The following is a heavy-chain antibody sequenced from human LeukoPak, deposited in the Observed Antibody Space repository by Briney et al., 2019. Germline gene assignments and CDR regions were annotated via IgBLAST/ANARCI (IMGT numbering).Heavy chain of an antibody. Sequence: GGSLRLSFSASGFTFSNDWMSCVRQAPGKGLEWVANTKQKGSENYYVGSAKGRFTISRADANNSLYLQMSSLRAEDTAVYYCARGTSGRNVGNFDSWGQGTLVTVSS. CDR3: ARGTSGRNVGNFDS. CDR1: GFTFSNDW. V-gene: IGHV3-7*01. D-gene: IGHD1-14*01. J-gene: IGHJ4*02. CDR2: TKQKGSEN.